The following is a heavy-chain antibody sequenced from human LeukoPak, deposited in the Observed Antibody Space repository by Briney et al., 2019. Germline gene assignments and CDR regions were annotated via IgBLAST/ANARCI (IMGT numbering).Heavy chain of an antibody. J-gene: IGHJ4*02. CDR2: ISYDGSVE. CDR1: GLTFSNYA. V-gene: IGHV3-30*04. D-gene: IGHD6-13*01. Sequence: GGSLRLSCAASGLTFSNYAMHWVRQAPGKGLEWVALISYDGSVEKSAASVKGRFTISRDNSKNTLYLQMNSLRIEDTAVYYCARALGSSWDSSLDSWGQGTLVPVSS. CDR3: ARALGSSWDSSLDS.